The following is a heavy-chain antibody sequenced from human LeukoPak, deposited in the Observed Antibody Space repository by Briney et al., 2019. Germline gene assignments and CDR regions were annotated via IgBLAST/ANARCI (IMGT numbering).Heavy chain of an antibody. D-gene: IGHD5-12*01. Sequence: ASVKVSCKASGYTFTGYYMHWVRQAPGQGLEWMGWINPNSGGTNYAQKFQGRVTMTRDTPISTAYMELSRLRSDDTAVYYCARPRYSGYVHAFDIWGQGTMVTVSS. CDR2: INPNSGGT. CDR1: GYTFTGYY. J-gene: IGHJ3*02. V-gene: IGHV1-2*02. CDR3: ARPRYSGYVHAFDI.